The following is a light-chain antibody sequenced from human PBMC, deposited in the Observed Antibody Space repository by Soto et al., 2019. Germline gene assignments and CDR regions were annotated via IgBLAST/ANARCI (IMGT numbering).Light chain of an antibody. CDR1: QDISVY. Sequence: DIQMTQSPSSLSASVGDRVTITCRASQDISVYLAWYQQKPGKVPKLLIYGASTLQSGVPSRFSGSGSGTDFTLTISSLQPEDVATYYCQKFNTAPLTFGEGTRLEIK. CDR3: QKFNTAPLT. J-gene: IGKJ5*01. V-gene: IGKV1-27*01. CDR2: GAS.